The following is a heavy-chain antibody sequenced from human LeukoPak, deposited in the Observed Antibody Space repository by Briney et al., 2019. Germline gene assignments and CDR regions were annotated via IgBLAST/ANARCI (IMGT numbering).Heavy chain of an antibody. CDR1: GYTFTNYR. CDR2: ISPGDSET. Sequence: GESLKISCQGSGYTFTNYRINWVRQAPGKGLEWMGAISPGDSETRYSPSFQGQVTLSAGKSINTAYLQWNSLKASDTAMYYCARFGGYSYGYAGYWGQGTLVTVSS. CDR3: ARFGGYSYGYAGY. D-gene: IGHD5-18*01. J-gene: IGHJ4*02. V-gene: IGHV5-51*01.